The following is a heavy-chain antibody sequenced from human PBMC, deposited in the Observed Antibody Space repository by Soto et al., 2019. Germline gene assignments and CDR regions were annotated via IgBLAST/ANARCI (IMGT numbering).Heavy chain of an antibody. J-gene: IGHJ4*02. CDR3: ARDGGVAGADC. CDR1: GFTFSSHA. CDR2: ISSDGTNK. V-gene: IGHV3-30-3*01. Sequence: QVQLVESGGGVVQPGRSLRLSCAVSGFTFSSHAMHWVRQAPGKGLEWVAGISSDGTNKYYPDSVKGRFTISRDNSKNTLYLQLNSLRVEDTGVYYGARDGGVAGADCWGQGTLVTVSS. D-gene: IGHD6-19*01.